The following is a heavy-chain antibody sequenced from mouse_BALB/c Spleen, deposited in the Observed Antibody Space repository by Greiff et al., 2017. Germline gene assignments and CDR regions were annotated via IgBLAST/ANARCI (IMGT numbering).Heavy chain of an antibody. CDR3: ARQGVYYGSSYDY. Sequence: EVHLVESGGDLVKPGGSLKLSCAASGFTFSSYGMSWVRQTPDKRLEWVATISSGGSYTYYPDSVKGRFTISRDNAKNTLYLQMSSLKSEDTAMYYCARQGVYYGSSYDYWGQGTTLTVSS. D-gene: IGHD1-1*01. CDR2: ISSGGSYT. V-gene: IGHV5-6*01. CDR1: GFTFSSYG. J-gene: IGHJ2*01.